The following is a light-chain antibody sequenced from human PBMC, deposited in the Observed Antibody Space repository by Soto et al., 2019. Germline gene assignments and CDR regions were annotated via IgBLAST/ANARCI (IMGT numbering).Light chain of an antibody. V-gene: IGKV3-15*01. CDR1: RSVDTD. Sequence: EILMTQSPATLSVSPGDSATLSCRASRSVDTDLAWYQQKPGQAPRLLVYGASTRATGIPARFSGSGSGTEFTLTISSLQSEDFAVYYCQQYNNWPPITFGQGTRLEI. J-gene: IGKJ5*01. CDR2: GAS. CDR3: QQYNNWPPIT.